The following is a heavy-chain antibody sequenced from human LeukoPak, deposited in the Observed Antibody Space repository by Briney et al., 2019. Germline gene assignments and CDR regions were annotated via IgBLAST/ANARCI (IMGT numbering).Heavy chain of an antibody. CDR1: RFAFSDYW. D-gene: IGHD5-12*01. J-gene: IGHJ6*02. CDR3: AGRGYSYGMDV. V-gene: IGHV3-7*01. Sequence: GGSLRLSCAASRFAFSDYWMSWVRQAPGKGLEWVANIIQDGSDKHYVDSVKGRFTISRDNAKSSLYLQMNSLRAEDTAVYYCAGRGYSYGMDVWGQGTTVTVSS. CDR2: IIQDGSDK.